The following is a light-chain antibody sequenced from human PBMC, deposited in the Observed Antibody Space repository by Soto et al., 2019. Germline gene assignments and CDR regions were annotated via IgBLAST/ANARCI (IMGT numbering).Light chain of an antibody. CDR3: QQYSSSWT. CDR1: QSVSSN. J-gene: IGKJ1*01. Sequence: EIVMTQSPATLSVSPGERATLSCRASQSVSSNLAWYQQKPGQAPRLLIYGASSRATGIPDRFSGGGSGTDFTLTISRLEPEDFAVYYCQQYSSSWTGGQGNKGDIK. V-gene: IGKV3-20*01. CDR2: GAS.